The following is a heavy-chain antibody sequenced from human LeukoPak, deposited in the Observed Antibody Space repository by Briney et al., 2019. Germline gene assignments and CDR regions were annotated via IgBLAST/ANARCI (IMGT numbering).Heavy chain of an antibody. D-gene: IGHD3-9*01. CDR3: ARGSLRYFDWLLLTV. Sequence: SETLSLTCTVSGGSISSGGYYWSWIRQHPGKGLEWIGYIYYSGSTYYNPSLKSRVTISVDTSKNQFSLKLSSVTAAYTAVYYCARGSLRYFDWLLLTVWGQGTTVTVSS. J-gene: IGHJ6*02. V-gene: IGHV4-31*03. CDR1: GGSISSGGYY. CDR2: IYYSGST.